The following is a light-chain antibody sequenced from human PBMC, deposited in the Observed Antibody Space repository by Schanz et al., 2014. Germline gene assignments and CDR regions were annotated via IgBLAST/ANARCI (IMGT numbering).Light chain of an antibody. CDR1: QSISNY. V-gene: IGKV1-39*01. Sequence: DIQMTQSPSSLSASVGDRVTITCRASQSISNYLNWYQQSPGKAPKLLIYSASSLHSGVPSRFSGSGSGTDFTLTISTLQPEDFATYYCQQSYSSLPPVTFGQGTRLKIQ. J-gene: IGKJ5*01. CDR3: QQSYSSLPPVT. CDR2: SAS.